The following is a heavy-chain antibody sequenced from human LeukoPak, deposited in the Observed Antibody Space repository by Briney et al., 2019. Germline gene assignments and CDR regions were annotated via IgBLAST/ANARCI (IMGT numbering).Heavy chain of an antibody. V-gene: IGHV4-59*08. CDR2: IYYSGST. CDR3: ARNYGDYGLWGY. Sequence: SETLSLTCTVSGGSISSYYWSWIRQPPGKGLEWIGYIYYSGSTNYNPSLKSRVTISVDTSKNQFSLKLSSVTAADTAVYYCARNYGDYGLWGYWGQGTLVTVSS. J-gene: IGHJ4*02. D-gene: IGHD4-17*01. CDR1: GGSISSYY.